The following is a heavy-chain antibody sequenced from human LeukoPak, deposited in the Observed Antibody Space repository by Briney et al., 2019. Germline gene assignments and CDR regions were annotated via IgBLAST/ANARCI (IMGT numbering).Heavy chain of an antibody. V-gene: IGHV1-69*13. Sequence: SVKVSCKASGGTFTSYAISWVRQAPGQGLEWMGGIIPIFGTANYAQKFQGRVTITADESTSTAYMELSSLRSEDTAVYYCAGCSGGSCYPNFDYWGQGTLVTVSS. D-gene: IGHD2-15*01. CDR3: AGCSGGSCYPNFDY. CDR2: IIPIFGTA. J-gene: IGHJ4*02. CDR1: GGTFTSYA.